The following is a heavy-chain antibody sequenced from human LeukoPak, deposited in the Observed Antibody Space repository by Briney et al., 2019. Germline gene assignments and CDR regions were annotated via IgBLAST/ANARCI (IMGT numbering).Heavy chain of an antibody. D-gene: IGHD3-3*01. CDR3: AKDSAYDFWSGMTRQLDS. CDR2: IYSGGST. J-gene: IGHJ4*02. CDR1: GFTVSSNY. Sequence: GSLTLSCAASGFTVSSNYMSWVRQAPGKGLEWVSVIYSGGSTYYADSVKGRFTISRDNSNNTLFLQMNSLREADTGVYFCAKDSAYDFWSGMTRQLDSWGQGTLVIVSS. V-gene: IGHV3-53*01.